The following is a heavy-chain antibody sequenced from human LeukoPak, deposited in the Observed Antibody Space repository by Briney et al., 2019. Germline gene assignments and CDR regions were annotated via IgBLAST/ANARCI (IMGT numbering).Heavy chain of an antibody. CDR3: ARHTGSYHFDY. D-gene: IGHD3-16*02. CDR1: GGSISTYF. CDR2: ISYSGST. V-gene: IGHV4-59*01. J-gene: IGHJ4*02. Sequence: SETLSLTCTVPGGSISTYFWSWIRQPPGKGLEWIAYISYSGSTNHNPSLKSRVTISVDTSKKQFSLRLSSVTAADTAVYYCARHTGSYHFDYWGQGTLVTVSS.